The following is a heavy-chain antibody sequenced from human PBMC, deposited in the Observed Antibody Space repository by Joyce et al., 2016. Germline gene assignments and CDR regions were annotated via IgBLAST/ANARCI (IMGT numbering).Heavy chain of an antibody. D-gene: IGHD3-22*01. Sequence: EVQLVESGGGLVKPGGSLRISCSAFGFTFSTSSMSWFRRAPGKGLDWVAAISSDSTYIFYADSVKGRFTVSRANTKNSLYLQMNSLRAEATAVFFCARGGIVYDYSMDLWGQGTTVTVSS. J-gene: IGHJ6*02. CDR1: GFTFSTSS. CDR3: ARGGIVYDYSMDL. V-gene: IGHV3-21*02. CDR2: ISSDSTYI.